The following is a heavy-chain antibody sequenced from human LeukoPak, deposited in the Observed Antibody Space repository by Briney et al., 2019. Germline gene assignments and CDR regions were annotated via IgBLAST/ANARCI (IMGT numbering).Heavy chain of an antibody. CDR3: ARDGPLYCSGGSCYSYFQH. V-gene: IGHV1-18*01. D-gene: IGHD2-15*01. J-gene: IGHJ1*01. CDR2: ISAYNGNT. CDR1: GYTFTSYG. Sequence: ASVKVSCKASGYTFTSYGISWVRQAPGQGLEWMGWISAYNGNTNYAQKLQGRVTMTTDTSTSTAYTELRSLRSDDTAVYYCARDGPLYCSGGSCYSYFQHWGQGTLVTVSS.